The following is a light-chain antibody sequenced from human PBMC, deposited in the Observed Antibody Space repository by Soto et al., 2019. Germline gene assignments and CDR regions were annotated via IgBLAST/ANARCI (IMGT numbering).Light chain of an antibody. Sequence: QSVLTQPPSVSAAPGQKVTISCSGSSSNIENNFVTWYQQLPGTAPKLLIYDNNKRPSGIPDRFSGSQSGTSATLGITGLQTGDEAVYYCGSWDSSLTYVFGTGTKVTVL. CDR2: DNN. V-gene: IGLV1-51*01. CDR1: SSNIENNF. CDR3: GSWDSSLTYV. J-gene: IGLJ1*01.